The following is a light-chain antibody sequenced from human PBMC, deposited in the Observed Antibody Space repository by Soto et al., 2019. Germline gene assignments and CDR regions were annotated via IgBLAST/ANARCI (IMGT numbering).Light chain of an antibody. CDR2: GTS. V-gene: IGKV3-20*01. Sequence: EIVMTQSPGTLSLSPGERATLSCRASQSVSSSYLAWYQQKPGQAPRLLIYGTSSRATGIPDRFSGSGSGTDFTLTISRLEPEDFAVYYCLQYGYSPTWTFGQGTKVEIK. CDR3: LQYGYSPTWT. CDR1: QSVSSSY. J-gene: IGKJ1*01.